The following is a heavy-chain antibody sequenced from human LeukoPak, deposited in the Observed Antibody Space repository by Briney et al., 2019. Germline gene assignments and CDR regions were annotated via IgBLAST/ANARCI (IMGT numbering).Heavy chain of an antibody. CDR3: AIGLGYSSSTSCSFDY. V-gene: IGHV4-34*01. CDR2: INHSGST. J-gene: IGHJ4*02. D-gene: IGHD2-2*01. CDR1: GGSFSGYY. Sequence: SETLSLTCAVYGGSFSGYYWSWIRQPPGKGLEWIGEINHSGSTNYNPSLKSRVTISVDTSKNQFSVKLSSVTAADTAVYYCAIGLGYSSSTSCSFDYWGQGTLVTVSS.